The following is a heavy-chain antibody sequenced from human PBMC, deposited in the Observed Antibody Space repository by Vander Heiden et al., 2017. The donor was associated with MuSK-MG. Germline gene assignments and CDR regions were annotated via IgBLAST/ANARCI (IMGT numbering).Heavy chain of an antibody. Sequence: QVQLVESGGGVVQPGRSLRLSCAASGVTFSSYGMHWVRQAPGKGLEWVAVIWYDGSNKYYADSVKGRFTISRDNSKNTLYLQMNSLRAEDTAVYYCARQRYCSSTSCHKSGWFDPWGQGTLVTVSS. CDR2: IWYDGSNK. J-gene: IGHJ5*02. D-gene: IGHD2-2*02. V-gene: IGHV3-33*01. CDR3: ARQRYCSSTSCHKSGWFDP. CDR1: GVTFSSYG.